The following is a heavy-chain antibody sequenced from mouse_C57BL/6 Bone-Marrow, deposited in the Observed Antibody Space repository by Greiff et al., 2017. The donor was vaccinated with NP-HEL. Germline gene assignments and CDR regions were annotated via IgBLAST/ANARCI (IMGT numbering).Heavy chain of an antibody. CDR1: GFTFSDYG. CDR3: ASPYYDNFAY. V-gene: IGHV5-17*01. Sequence: DVMLVESGGGLVKPGGSLKLSCAASGFTFSDYGMHWVRQAPEKGLEWVAYISSGSSTIYYADTVKGRFTISRDNAKNTLFLQMTSLRSEDTAMYYCASPYYDNFAYWGQGTLVTVSA. J-gene: IGHJ3*01. CDR2: ISSGSSTI. D-gene: IGHD2-10*01.